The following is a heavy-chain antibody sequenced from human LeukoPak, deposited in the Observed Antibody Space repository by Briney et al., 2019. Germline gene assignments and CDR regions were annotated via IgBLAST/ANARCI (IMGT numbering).Heavy chain of an antibody. D-gene: IGHD1-1*01. CDR3: ARYWNDRYFDY. J-gene: IGHJ4*02. Sequence: PGGSLRLSCAASGFTFSSYAMSWVRQAPGKGLEWVSVINNFGSSTFYADSVKGRFTISRDNSKSTLYLQMNSLRAEDTAVYYCARYWNDRYFDYWGQGILATVSS. CDR2: INNFGSST. V-gene: IGHV3-23*01. CDR1: GFTFSSYA.